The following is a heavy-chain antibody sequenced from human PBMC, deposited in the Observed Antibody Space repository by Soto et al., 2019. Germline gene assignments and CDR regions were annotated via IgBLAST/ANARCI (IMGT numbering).Heavy chain of an antibody. Sequence: QVQLVESGGGVVQPGRSLRLSCAASGFTFSSYAMHWVRQAPGKGLEWVAVISYDGSNKYYADSVKGRFTISRDNSKNALYLQMTSLRAEDTAVYYCARDTDDYTYYGMDVWGQGTTVTVSS. CDR1: GFTFSSYA. V-gene: IGHV3-30-3*01. CDR2: ISYDGSNK. J-gene: IGHJ6*02. CDR3: ARDTDDYTYYGMDV. D-gene: IGHD4-4*01.